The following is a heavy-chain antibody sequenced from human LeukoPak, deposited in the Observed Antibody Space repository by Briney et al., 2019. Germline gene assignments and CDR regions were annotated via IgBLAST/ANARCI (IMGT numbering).Heavy chain of an antibody. CDR3: ARELTIFGVVIFDY. Sequence: SVKVSCKASVGTFSSYAISWVRQAPGQGLEWMGRIIPILGIANYAQKFQGRVTITADKSTSTAYMELSSLRSEDTAVYYCARELTIFGVVIFDYWGQGTLVTVSS. V-gene: IGHV1-69*04. CDR1: VGTFSSYA. J-gene: IGHJ4*02. D-gene: IGHD3-3*01. CDR2: IIPILGIA.